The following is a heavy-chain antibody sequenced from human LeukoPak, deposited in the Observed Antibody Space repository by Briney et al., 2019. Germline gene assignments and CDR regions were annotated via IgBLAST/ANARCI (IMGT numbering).Heavy chain of an antibody. J-gene: IGHJ4*02. CDR3: ARLLAGCPGGRCRAHFDY. D-gene: IGHD2-15*01. CDR1: GDSINSNY. V-gene: IGHV4-59*01. CDR2: IYYGGST. Sequence: PSETLSLTCSVSGDSINSNYWSWMRQPPGKGLEWIGYIYYGGSTNYNPSLKSRVSMSVETSKNQFSLNLSSVTAADTAVYHCARLLAGCPGGRCRAHFDYWGQGTLVTVSS.